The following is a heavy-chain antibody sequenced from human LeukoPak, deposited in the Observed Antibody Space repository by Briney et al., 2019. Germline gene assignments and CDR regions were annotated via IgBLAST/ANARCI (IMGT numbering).Heavy chain of an antibody. D-gene: IGHD4-17*01. Sequence: SETLSLTCAVYGGSFSGYYWSWIRQPPGKGLEWIGEINHSGSTNYNPSLKSRVTISVDTSKNQFSLKLSSVTAADTAVYYCASVPATVTTYRSRFDYWGQGTLVTVSS. J-gene: IGHJ4*02. CDR1: GGSFSGYY. CDR3: ASVPATVTTYRSRFDY. V-gene: IGHV4-34*01. CDR2: INHSGST.